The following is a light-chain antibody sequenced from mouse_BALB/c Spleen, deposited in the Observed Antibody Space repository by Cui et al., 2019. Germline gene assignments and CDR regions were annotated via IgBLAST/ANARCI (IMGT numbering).Light chain of an antibody. J-gene: IGKJ1*01. V-gene: IGKV4-80*01. CDR2: STS. CDR1: SSVSS. CDR3: HPWSSYPWT. Sequence: QIVLIQSPAIMSASLGEEITLTCSASSSVSSMHWYQQKSGTSPKLLIYSTSNLASGVPSRFSGSGSGTFYSLTISSVEAEDAADYYCHPWSSYPWTFGGGTKLEIK.